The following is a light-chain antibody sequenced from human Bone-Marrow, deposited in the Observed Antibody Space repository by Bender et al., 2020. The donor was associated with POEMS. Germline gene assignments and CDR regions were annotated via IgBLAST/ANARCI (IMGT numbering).Light chain of an antibody. J-gene: IGLJ2*01. CDR2: SSH. CDR1: SSNIGAHA. CDR3: CSYAGTYTPIVV. V-gene: IGLV1-44*01. Sequence: QSVLTQPPSASGTPGQRVTISCSGGSSNIGAHAVNWYQHLPGTAPKLLIYSSHRRPSEVPDRFSGSRSGTSASLAISGLQAGDEADYFCCSYAGTYTPIVVIGGGTKLTVL.